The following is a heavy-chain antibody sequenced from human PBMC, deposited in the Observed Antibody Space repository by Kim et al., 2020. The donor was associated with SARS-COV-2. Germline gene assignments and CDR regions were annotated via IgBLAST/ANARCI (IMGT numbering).Heavy chain of an antibody. Sequence: SETLSLTCAVYGGSFSGYYWSWIRQPPGKGLEWIGEINHSGSTNYNPSLKSRVTISVDTSKNQFSLKLSSVTAADTAVYYCASRYSSSWYFDYWGRGTLVTVSS. CDR3: ASRYSSSWYFDY. V-gene: IGHV4-34*01. D-gene: IGHD6-13*01. CDR1: GGSFSGYY. CDR2: INHSGST. J-gene: IGHJ4*02.